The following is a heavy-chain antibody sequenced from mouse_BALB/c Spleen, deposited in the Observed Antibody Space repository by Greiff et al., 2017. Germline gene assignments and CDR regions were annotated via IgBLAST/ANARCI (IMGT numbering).Heavy chain of an antibody. Sequence: VQLQQPGAELVKPGASVKLSCTASGFNIKDTYMHWVKQRPEQGLEWIGRIDPANGNTKYDPKFQGKATITADTSSNTAYLQLSSLTSEDTAVYYCARDSYDGYPAWFAYGGKGTLVTV. V-gene: IGHV14-3*02. D-gene: IGHD2-3*01. CDR2: IDPANGNT. CDR3: ARDSYDGYPAWFAY. CDR1: GFNIKDTY. J-gene: IGHJ3*01.